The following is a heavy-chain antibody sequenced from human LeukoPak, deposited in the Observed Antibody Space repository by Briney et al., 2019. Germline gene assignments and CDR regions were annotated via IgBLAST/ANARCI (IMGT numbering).Heavy chain of an antibody. CDR3: ARVAKTYYYGSGSYSAFDI. V-gene: IGHV3-66*01. D-gene: IGHD3-10*01. J-gene: IGHJ3*02. CDR2: IYSGGST. CDR1: GFTFSNYA. Sequence: GGSLRLSCAASGFTFSNYAMSWVRQAPGKRLEWVSVIYSGGSTYYADSVKGRFTISRDNSKNTLYLQMNSLRAEDTAVYYCARVAKTYYYGSGSYSAFDIWGQGTMVTVSS.